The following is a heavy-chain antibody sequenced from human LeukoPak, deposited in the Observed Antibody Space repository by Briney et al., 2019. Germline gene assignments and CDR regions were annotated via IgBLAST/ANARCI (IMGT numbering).Heavy chain of an antibody. CDR3: AKGSSSGATYAVDY. V-gene: IGHV3-23*01. Sequence: GGSLRLSCAASGFTFSSYEMNWVRQAPGKGLEWVSAISGSGGSTYYADSVKGRFTISRDNSKNTLYLQMNSLRAEDTAVYYCAKGSSSGATYAVDYWGQGTLVTVSS. J-gene: IGHJ4*02. CDR1: GFTFSSYE. CDR2: ISGSGGST. D-gene: IGHD6-13*01.